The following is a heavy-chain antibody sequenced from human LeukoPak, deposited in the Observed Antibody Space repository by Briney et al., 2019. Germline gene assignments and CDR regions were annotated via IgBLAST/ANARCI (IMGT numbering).Heavy chain of an antibody. Sequence: GESLKISCEGSGYNFRNYWIGWVRQMPGRGLEWMGIIFPGDSDATYSPSFQGQVTISADKSFSTVYLQWTSLKASDTAKYYCARTDYLHIDVWGKGTTVTVSS. V-gene: IGHV5-51*01. J-gene: IGHJ6*03. CDR1: GYNFRNYW. CDR2: IFPGDSDA. D-gene: IGHD3-10*02. CDR3: ARTDYLHIDV.